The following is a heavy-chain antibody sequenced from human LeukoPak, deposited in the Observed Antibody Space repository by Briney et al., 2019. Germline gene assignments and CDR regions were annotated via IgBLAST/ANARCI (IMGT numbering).Heavy chain of an antibody. Sequence: SQTLSLTCTVSGGSISSSSYYWGWIRQPPGKGLEWIGSIYYSGRTYYNPSLKSRVTISVDTSKNQFSLKLSSVTAADTALYYCATLYSGTYSKHFDYWGQGTLVTVSS. CDR2: IYYSGRT. CDR3: ATLYSGTYSKHFDY. J-gene: IGHJ4*02. V-gene: IGHV4-39*01. D-gene: IGHD1-26*01. CDR1: GGSISSSSYY.